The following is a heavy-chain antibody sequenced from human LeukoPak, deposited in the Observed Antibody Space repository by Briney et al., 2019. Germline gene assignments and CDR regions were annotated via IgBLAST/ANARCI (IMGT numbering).Heavy chain of an antibody. CDR1: GFSLRTSGVG. CDR2: IYWDDDK. D-gene: IGHD1-26*01. J-gene: IGHJ6*02. CDR3: ARVGYYYYAMDV. V-gene: IGHV2-5*02. Sequence: SGPTLVNPTQTLTLTCTLSGFSLRTSGVGVGWIRQPPGKPLEWLALIYWDDDKRYSPSLKSRLTITKDTSKNQVVLTLTNTDPVDSATYYCARVGYYYYAMDVWGQGTTVTVSS.